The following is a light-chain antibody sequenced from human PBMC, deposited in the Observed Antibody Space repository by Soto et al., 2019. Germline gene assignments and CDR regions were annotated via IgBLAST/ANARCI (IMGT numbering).Light chain of an antibody. V-gene: IGKV1-39*01. CDR3: QTPFSPPYT. CDR2: VAS. Sequence: DIQMTQSLSSLSASVGDSVTITCRASQSISNSLSWDQQKPGKAPKFIIYVASTLQSEFPSRFSGSGSRTDFTLTISNLQPEDFAMEYCQTPFSPPYTFGQGTKLEIK. J-gene: IGKJ2*01. CDR1: QSISNS.